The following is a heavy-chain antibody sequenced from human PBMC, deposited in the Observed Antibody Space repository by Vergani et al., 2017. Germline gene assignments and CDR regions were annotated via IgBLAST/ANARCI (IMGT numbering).Heavy chain of an antibody. CDR3: AVRPLVNLVGGEIVTKMTFDY. V-gene: IGHV4-34*02. CDR2: INNDGHT. J-gene: IGHJ4*02. D-gene: IGHD3-10*01. Sequence: QVQLQQWGAGVVKPSGTLSLTCAVFGESFSSFYWSWIRQPPGKGLEWIGEINNDGHTNYNPSLESRVTVSRDTAKNLFSLNLMSVTAADTAMYYCAVRPLVNLVGGEIVTKMTFDYWSQGSLVTVSS. CDR1: GESFSSFY.